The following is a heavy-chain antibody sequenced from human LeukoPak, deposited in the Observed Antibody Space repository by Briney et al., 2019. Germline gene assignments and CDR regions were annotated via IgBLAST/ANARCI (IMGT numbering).Heavy chain of an antibody. CDR3: ARGRTIVGDTFDY. CDR2: MNPNSGNT. V-gene: IGHV1-8*01. Sequence: GASVKVSCKASGYTFTSYDINWVRQATGQGLEWMGWMNPNSGNTGYGQKFQGRVSMTRNTSISKAYMELSSLRSEDTAVYYCARGRTIVGDTFDYWGQGTLVTVSS. CDR1: GYTFTSYD. J-gene: IGHJ4*02. D-gene: IGHD1-26*01.